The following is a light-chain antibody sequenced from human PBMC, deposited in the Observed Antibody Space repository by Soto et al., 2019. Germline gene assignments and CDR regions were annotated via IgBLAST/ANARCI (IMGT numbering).Light chain of an antibody. CDR2: SNN. CDR1: SSNIGSNT. J-gene: IGLJ1*01. Sequence: QSVLTQPPSASGTPGQRVTISCSGSSSNIGSNTVNWYQQLPGTAPKLLIYSNNQRPSGVPDRFSGSKSGTSNSLAISGLQSEDEADYYYASCDDSLNGSYVFGTGTQLTVL. V-gene: IGLV1-44*01. CDR3: ASCDDSLNGSYV.